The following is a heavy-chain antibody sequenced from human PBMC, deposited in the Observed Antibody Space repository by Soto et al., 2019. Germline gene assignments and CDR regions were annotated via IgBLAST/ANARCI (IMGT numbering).Heavy chain of an antibody. CDR2: ISGGGGSTR. J-gene: IGHJ4*02. CDR3: ARVRGYYDSSGFDS. CDR1: GFTFSDYY. V-gene: IGHV3-11*01. D-gene: IGHD3-22*01. Sequence: LRLSCAASGFTFSDYYMIWIRQAPLKGLEWVSYISGGGGSTRSYADSVKGRFTISRDNAQNSLYLQMNSLRAEDTAVYYCARVRGYYDSSGFDSWGQGTLVTVSS.